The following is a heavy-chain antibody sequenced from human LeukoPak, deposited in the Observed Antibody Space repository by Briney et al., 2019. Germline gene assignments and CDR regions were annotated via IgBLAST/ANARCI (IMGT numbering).Heavy chain of an antibody. CDR1: GYSFTRHW. CDR2: INPGDSDT. V-gene: IGHV5-51*01. J-gene: IGHJ5*01. Sequence: RGESLKISCKGSGYSFTRHWIGWVRQMPGKGLEWMGIINPGDSDTRYSPSSQGQVTISADKSINTAYLRWSSLKASDTAMYYCARAAYCGANCYSVGWFDSWGQGTLVTVSS. CDR3: ARAAYCGANCYSVGWFDS. D-gene: IGHD2-21*02.